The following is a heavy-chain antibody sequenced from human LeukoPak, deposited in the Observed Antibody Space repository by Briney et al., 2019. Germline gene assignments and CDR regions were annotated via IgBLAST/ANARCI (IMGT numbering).Heavy chain of an antibody. D-gene: IGHD6-19*01. CDR1: GGSISSYY. Sequence: SETLSLTCTVSGGSISSYYWSWIRQPPGKGLEWIGYIYYSGSTNYNPSLKSRVTISVDTSKNQFSLKLSSVTAADTAVYYCARLREESSGERNWFDLWGQGTLVTVSS. CDR2: IYYSGST. CDR3: ARLREESSGERNWFDL. V-gene: IGHV4-59*08. J-gene: IGHJ5*02.